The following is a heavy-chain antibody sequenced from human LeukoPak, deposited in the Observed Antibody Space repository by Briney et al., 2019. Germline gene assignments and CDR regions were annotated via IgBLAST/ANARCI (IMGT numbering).Heavy chain of an antibody. D-gene: IGHD4-17*01. CDR1: GVSFNDYY. Sequence: SETLSLTCAVSGVSFNDYYWSWVRQTPGKGWEWIGEINHSGYTNDSPSLKSRVTIAIDTSRKQFSLCDQPVTVADTGIYYCTRMTTGHDYWGQGTLVTVSS. CDR2: INHSGYT. V-gene: IGHV4-34*01. CDR3: TRMTTGHDY. J-gene: IGHJ4*02.